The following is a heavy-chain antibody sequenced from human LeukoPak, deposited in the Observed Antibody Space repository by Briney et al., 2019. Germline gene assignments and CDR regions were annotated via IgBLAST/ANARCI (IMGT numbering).Heavy chain of an antibody. CDR3: ARDRVPPASGVCTYYMHV. CDR1: GFTFSSNA. CDR2: ISYDGRNK. J-gene: IGHJ6*03. D-gene: IGHD3-10*01. V-gene: IGHV3-30*04. Sequence: GGSLRLSCAASGFTFSSNAMHWVRQAPGKGLEWVAVISYDGRNKFYADSVKGRFTISRDNSKNTLYLQMNSLRAEATAVYSCARDRVPPASGVCTYYMHVWRKGTTVIVSS.